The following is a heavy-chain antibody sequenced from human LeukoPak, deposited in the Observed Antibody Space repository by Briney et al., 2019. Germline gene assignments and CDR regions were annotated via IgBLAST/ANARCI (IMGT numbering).Heavy chain of an antibody. J-gene: IGHJ6*03. D-gene: IGHD4-17*01. V-gene: IGHV1-2*02. CDR1: GYTFTGYY. CDR3: ASGGEYGDGPLYYYYYYMDV. CDR2: INPNSGGT. Sequence: ASVKVSCKASGYTFTGYYMHWVRQAPGQGLEWMGWINPNSGGTNYAQKFQGRVTITADKSTSTAYMELSSLRSEDTAVYYCASGGEYGDGPLYYYYYYMDVWGKGTTVTVSS.